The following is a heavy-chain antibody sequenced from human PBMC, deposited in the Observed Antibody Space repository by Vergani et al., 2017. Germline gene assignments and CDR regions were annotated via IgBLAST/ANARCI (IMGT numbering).Heavy chain of an antibody. CDR2: ISGSGGST. CDR3: AKDFLDPVALRFLEWLPNQFDP. CDR1: GFTFSNYA. D-gene: IGHD3-3*01. Sequence: EVQLLESGGGLVQPGGSLRLSCAASGFTFSNYAMSWVRQAPGKGLEWVSAISGSGGSTYYADSVKGRFTISRDNSKNTLYLQMNSLRAEDTAVYYCAKDFLDPVALRFLEWLPNQFDPWGQGTLVTVSS. V-gene: IGHV3-23*01. J-gene: IGHJ5*02.